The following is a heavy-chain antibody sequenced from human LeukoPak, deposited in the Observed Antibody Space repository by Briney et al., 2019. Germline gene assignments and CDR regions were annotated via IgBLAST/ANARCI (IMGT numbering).Heavy chain of an antibody. J-gene: IGHJ3*02. Sequence: PGGSLRLSCAASGFXFSSYAMSWVRQAPGKGLEWVSSISGNGGGTYYADSVKGRFTISRDNSKNTLYLQMNSLRAEDTAVYYCAKATTGTTRGAFDIWGQGTMVTVSS. CDR3: AKATTGTTRGAFDI. D-gene: IGHD1-1*01. CDR1: GFXFSSYA. CDR2: ISGNGGGT. V-gene: IGHV3-23*01.